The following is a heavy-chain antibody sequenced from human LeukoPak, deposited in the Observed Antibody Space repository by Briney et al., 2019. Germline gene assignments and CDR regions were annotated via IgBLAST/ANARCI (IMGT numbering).Heavy chain of an antibody. CDR3: VKDIQWRFDP. Sequence: SVKVSCKASGYIFTHYGISWVRQPPAQGLEWMGWISTNKGNKNYAQRLQGRVTMTTDTSTTTAYMELRSLRADDTAIYYCVKDIQWRFDPWGQGTLVTVSS. CDR1: GYIFTHYG. J-gene: IGHJ5*02. V-gene: IGHV1-18*01. D-gene: IGHD2-8*01. CDR2: ISTNKGNK.